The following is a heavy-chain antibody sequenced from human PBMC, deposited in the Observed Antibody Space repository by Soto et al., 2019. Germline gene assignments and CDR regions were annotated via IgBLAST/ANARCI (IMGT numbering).Heavy chain of an antibody. J-gene: IGHJ4*02. CDR2: IYYSGST. CDR1: GGSISSGDYY. D-gene: IGHD6-6*01. V-gene: IGHV4-30-4*01. CDR3: ARVYSSSSGIDY. Sequence: PSETLSLTCTVSGGSISSGDYYWSWIRQPPGKGLEWIGYIYYSGSTYYNPSLKSRVTISVDTSKNQFSLKLSSVTAADTAVYYCARVYSSSSGIDYWGQGTLVTVSS.